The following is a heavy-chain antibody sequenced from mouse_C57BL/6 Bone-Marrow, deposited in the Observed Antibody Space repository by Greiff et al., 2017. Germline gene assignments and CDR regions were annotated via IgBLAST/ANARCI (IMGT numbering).Heavy chain of an antibody. CDR3: ASYLLWYPHWYFDV. D-gene: IGHD2-1*01. CDR1: GYSFTGYY. J-gene: IGHJ1*03. CDR2: INPSTGGT. Sequence: VQLQQSGPELVKPGASVKISCKASGYSFTGYYMNRVKQSPEKSLEWIGEINPSTGGTTYNQKFMAKATLTVDKSSNTADMQLKSLTSEDSAVYYCASYLLWYPHWYFDVWGTGTTVTVSS. V-gene: IGHV1-42*01.